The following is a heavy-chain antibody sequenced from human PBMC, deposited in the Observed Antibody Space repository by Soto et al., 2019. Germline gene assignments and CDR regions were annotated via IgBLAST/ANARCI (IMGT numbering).Heavy chain of an antibody. CDR2: IVPIFGTA. V-gene: IGHV1-69*13. CDR3: ALGPYCSSTSCYKGLYYYYYGMDV. J-gene: IGHJ6*02. D-gene: IGHD2-2*02. CDR1: GGTFSSYS. Sequence: SVKVSCKASGGTFSSYSISWVRQAPGQGLEWMGGIVPIFGTANYAQKFQGRVTITADESTSTAYMELSSLRSEDTAVYYCALGPYCSSTSCYKGLYYYYYGMDVWGQGTTVTVS.